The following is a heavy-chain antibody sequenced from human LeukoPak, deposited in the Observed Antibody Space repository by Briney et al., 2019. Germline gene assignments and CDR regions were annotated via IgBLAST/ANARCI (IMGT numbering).Heavy chain of an antibody. Sequence: ASVKVSCKASGYTFTSYYMHWVRQAPGQGLEWMGIINPSGGSTSYAQKFQGRVTMTEDTSTDTAYMELSSLRSEDTAVYYCATASSLTGTTYFDYWGQGTLVTVSS. CDR3: ATASSLTGTTYFDY. V-gene: IGHV1-46*01. J-gene: IGHJ4*02. D-gene: IGHD1-7*01. CDR2: INPSGGST. CDR1: GYTFTSYY.